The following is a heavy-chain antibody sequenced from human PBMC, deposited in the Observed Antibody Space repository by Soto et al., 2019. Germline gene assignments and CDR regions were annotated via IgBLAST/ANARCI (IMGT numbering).Heavy chain of an antibody. CDR2: ISYDGSDK. CDR1: GFTFSSYA. V-gene: IGHV3-30-3*01. Sequence: GGSLRLSCAASGFTFSSYAMHWVRQAPGKGLEWVALISYDGSDKDYADSVKGRFTISRDNSRNTLFLQMNSLRAEDTAVYYCARNYYDSSGGFDYWGQGTLVTVSS. CDR3: ARNYYDSSGGFDY. D-gene: IGHD3-22*01. J-gene: IGHJ4*02.